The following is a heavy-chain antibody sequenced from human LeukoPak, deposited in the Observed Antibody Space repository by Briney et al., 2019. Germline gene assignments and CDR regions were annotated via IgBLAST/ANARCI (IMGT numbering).Heavy chain of an antibody. CDR2: IKQDGSEK. V-gene: IGHV3-7*01. J-gene: IGHJ6*02. Sequence: GGSLRLSCAASGFTFSSYWMSWVRQAPGKGLEWVANIKQDGSEKYYVDSVKGRFTISRDNAKNSLYLQMNSLRAEDTAVYYCARAGRTHFYSGMDVWGQGTTVTVSS. CDR3: ARAGRTHFYSGMDV. CDR1: GFTFSSYW.